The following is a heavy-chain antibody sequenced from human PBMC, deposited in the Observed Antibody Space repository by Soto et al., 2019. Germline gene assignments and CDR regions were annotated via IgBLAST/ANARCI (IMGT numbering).Heavy chain of an antibody. J-gene: IGHJ4*02. D-gene: IGHD3-22*01. CDR2: IYSGGST. V-gene: IGHV3-53*02. CDR3: AREIVRGYYDY. CDR1: GFTVSSNY. Sequence: EVQLVETGGGLIQRGGSLRLSCAASGFTVSSNYMSWVRQAPGKGLEWVSVIYSGGSTYYADSVKGRFTISRDNSKNTLYLQMNSLRAEDTAVYYCAREIVRGYYDYWGQGTLVTVSS.